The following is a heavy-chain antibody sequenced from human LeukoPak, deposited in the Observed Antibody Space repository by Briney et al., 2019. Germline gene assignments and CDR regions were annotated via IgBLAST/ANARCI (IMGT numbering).Heavy chain of an antibody. J-gene: IGHJ4*02. CDR2: INSGGST. V-gene: IGHV3-66*01. CDR1: GFTVSSNH. D-gene: IGHD2-21*02. CDR3: ARVRFLVVVTGFDY. Sequence: GGSLRLSCAASGFTVSSNHMSWVRQAPGKGLEWVSVINSGGSTYYADSVTGRFTISRDNSKNTLYLQMNSLRAEGTAVYYCARVRFLVVVTGFDYWGQGTLVTVSS.